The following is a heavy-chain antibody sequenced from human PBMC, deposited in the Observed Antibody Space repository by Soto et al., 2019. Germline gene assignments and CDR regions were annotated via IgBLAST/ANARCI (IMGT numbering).Heavy chain of an antibody. J-gene: IGHJ3*02. CDR3: ARDPRSDSLSAFDI. Sequence: TLAITCTVSGGSFRRGGYYGCWIRQRPGRGLGWIGYNYYSGSTYYNPSLKSRVTISVGTSKSQFPLKLSSVTAADTAVYYCARDPRSDSLSAFDIWGQGTMVTVSS. D-gene: IGHD3-22*01. CDR2: NYYSGST. CDR1: GGSFRRGGYY. V-gene: IGHV4-31*03.